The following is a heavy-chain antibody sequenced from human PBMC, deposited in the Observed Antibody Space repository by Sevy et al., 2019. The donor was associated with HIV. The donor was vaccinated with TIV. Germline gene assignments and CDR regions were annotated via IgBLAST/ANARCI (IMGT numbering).Heavy chain of an antibody. J-gene: IGHJ4*02. CDR3: ARGYCSSTSCWGPHYFDY. CDR1: GYTFTGYY. D-gene: IGHD2-2*01. Sequence: ASVKVSCKASGYTFTGYYMHWVRQAPGQELEWMGWINPNSGGTNYAQKFQGWVTMTRDTSISTAYMELSRLRSDDTAVYYCARGYCSSTSCWGPHYFDYWGQGTLVTVSS. CDR2: INPNSGGT. V-gene: IGHV1-2*04.